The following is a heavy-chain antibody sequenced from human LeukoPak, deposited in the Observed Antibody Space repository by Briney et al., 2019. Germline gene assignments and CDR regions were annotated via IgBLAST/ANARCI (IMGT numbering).Heavy chain of an antibody. D-gene: IGHD1-1*01. CDR3: ARLRGGVQLWGD. Sequence: PSETLSLTCTVSSGSFSSSSYFCGWIRQPPGMGLEWIATINYSGTTYYNPSLKSRVTTSVDTSNNQSSLKLSSVTAANTAVYCCARLRGGVQLWGDWGQGALVTVSS. J-gene: IGHJ4*01. CDR1: SGSFSSSSYF. V-gene: IGHV4-39*01. CDR2: INYSGTT.